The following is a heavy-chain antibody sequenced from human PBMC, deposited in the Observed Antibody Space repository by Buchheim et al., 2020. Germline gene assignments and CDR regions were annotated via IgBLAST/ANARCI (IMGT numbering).Heavy chain of an antibody. Sequence: QVQLVESGGGVVQPGRSLRLSCAASGFTFSSYGMHWVRQAPGKGLEWVAVIWYDGSNKYYADSVKGRFTISRDNSKNTLYLQMNSLRAEDTAVYYCAREGTIFGVVSSLYYHGMDVWGQGTT. CDR2: IWYDGSNK. D-gene: IGHD3-3*01. CDR3: AREGTIFGVVSSLYYHGMDV. CDR1: GFTFSSYG. V-gene: IGHV3-33*01. J-gene: IGHJ6*02.